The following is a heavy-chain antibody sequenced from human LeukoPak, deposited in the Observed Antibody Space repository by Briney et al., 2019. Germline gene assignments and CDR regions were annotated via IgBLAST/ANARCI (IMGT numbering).Heavy chain of an antibody. CDR2: IYHSGTT. CDR1: GYSISSGYY. CDR3: ARQGGSNSPYYYYYMDV. V-gene: IGHV4-38-2*01. J-gene: IGHJ6*03. Sequence: SETLSLTCAVSGYSISSGYYWGWFRQPPGKGPEWIGCIYHSGTTYYNPPLKSRVTISVDTSKNQFSLMISSVTAADTAVYYCARQGGSNSPYYYYYMDVWGKGTTVTVSS. D-gene: IGHD6-13*01.